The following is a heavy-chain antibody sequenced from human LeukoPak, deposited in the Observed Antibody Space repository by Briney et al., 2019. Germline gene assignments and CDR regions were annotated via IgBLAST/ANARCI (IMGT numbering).Heavy chain of an antibody. J-gene: IGHJ5*02. CDR2: IIPIFGTA. CDR3: ARDLRNYYDSSGLNWFDP. CDR1: GGTFSRSA. Sequence: SVKVSCKASGGTFSRSAISWVRQAPGQGLEWMGGIIPIFGTANYAQKFQGRVTITADESTSTAYMELSSLRSEDTAVYYCARDLRNYYDSSGLNWFDPWGQGTLVTVSS. D-gene: IGHD3-22*01. V-gene: IGHV1-69*13.